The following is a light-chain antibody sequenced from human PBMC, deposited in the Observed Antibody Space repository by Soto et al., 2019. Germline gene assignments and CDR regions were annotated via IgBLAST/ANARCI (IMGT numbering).Light chain of an antibody. Sequence: QSALTQPASVSGSPGQSITISCTGASSDVGSYNLVSWYQQYPGKAPRLMIYEVSKRPSGVSSRFSGSKSGNTASLTISGLQAEDEADYYCCSYTGSSTVIFGGGTKLTVL. CDR1: SSDVGSYNL. J-gene: IGLJ2*01. CDR2: EVS. CDR3: CSYTGSSTVI. V-gene: IGLV2-23*02.